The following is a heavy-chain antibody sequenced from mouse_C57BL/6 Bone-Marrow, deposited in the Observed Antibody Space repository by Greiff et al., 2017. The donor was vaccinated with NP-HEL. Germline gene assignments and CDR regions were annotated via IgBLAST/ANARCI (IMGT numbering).Heavy chain of an antibody. CDR1: GFSFTSYG. CDR2: IWSGGST. D-gene: IGHD1-1*01. J-gene: IGHJ4*01. Sequence: VKLVESGPGLVQPSQSLSITCTVSGFSFTSYGVHWVRQSPGKGLEWLGVIWSGGSTDYYAAFISSMSISKDNSKSQVFFKMNSLQADDTAIYYCARNYHYSYAMDYWGQGTSVTVSS. CDR3: ARNYHYSYAMDY. V-gene: IGHV2-2*01.